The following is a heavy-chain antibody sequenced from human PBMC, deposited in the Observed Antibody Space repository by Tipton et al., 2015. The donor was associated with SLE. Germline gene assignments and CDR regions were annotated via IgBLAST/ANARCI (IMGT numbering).Heavy chain of an antibody. D-gene: IGHD5-12*01. CDR2: ISPFNHNT. V-gene: IGHV1-18*01. Sequence: QSGAEVKKPGASVKVSCKASGYTFTSYAISWVRQAPGQGLEWMGWISPFNHNTDYAQKFQGRVTMTTDTSTSATYLELRSLRSDDTAVYYCARSIVATTDFDYWGQGTLVTVSA. CDR3: ARSIVATTDFDY. J-gene: IGHJ4*02. CDR1: GYTFTSYA.